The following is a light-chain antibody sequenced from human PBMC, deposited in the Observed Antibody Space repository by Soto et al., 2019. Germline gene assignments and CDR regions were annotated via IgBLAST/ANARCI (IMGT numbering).Light chain of an antibody. CDR1: SSDIGGYNY. V-gene: IGLV2-14*01. CDR2: EVS. Sequence: QSALTQPASVSGSPGQSITISCTGTSSDIGGYNYVSWYQHHPGKAPKLMIHEVSNRPSGVSNRFSGSKSGNTASLTISGLQAEDEADYYCTSYTSSNTPPVLFGGGTKVTVL. J-gene: IGLJ2*01. CDR3: TSYTSSNTPPVL.